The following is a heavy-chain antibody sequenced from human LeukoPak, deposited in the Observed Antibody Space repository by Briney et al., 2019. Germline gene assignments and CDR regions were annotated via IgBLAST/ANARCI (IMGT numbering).Heavy chain of an antibody. D-gene: IGHD3-16*02. CDR1: GYTFTGYY. J-gene: IGHJ4*02. V-gene: IGHV1-2*02. CDR2: INPNSGGT. Sequence: GASVKVSCKASGYTFTGYYMHWVRQAPGQGLEWMGWINPNSGGTNYAQKFQGRVTMTRDTSISTAYMELSRLRSDDTAVYYCARAPSTRVITNFDYWGQGTLVTVSS. CDR3: ARAPSTRVITNFDY.